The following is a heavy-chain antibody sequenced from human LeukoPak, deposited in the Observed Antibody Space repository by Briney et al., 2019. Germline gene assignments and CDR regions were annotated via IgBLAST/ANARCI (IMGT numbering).Heavy chain of an antibody. J-gene: IGHJ4*02. Sequence: ASVKVSCKTSGYTFSSYTIIWVRQAPGQGLEWMGWINPNSGGTNYAQKFQGRVTMTRDTSISTAYMELSRLRSDDTAVYYCARIGIGDYWGQGTLVTVSS. CDR1: GYTFSSYT. CDR2: INPNSGGT. D-gene: IGHD1-14*01. CDR3: ARIGIGDY. V-gene: IGHV1-2*02.